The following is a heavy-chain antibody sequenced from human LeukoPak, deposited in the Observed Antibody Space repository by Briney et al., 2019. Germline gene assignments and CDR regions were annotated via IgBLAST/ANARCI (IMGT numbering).Heavy chain of an antibody. CDR3: ARDLVRGFSDY. J-gene: IGHJ4*02. CDR1: GFTFSSYW. D-gene: IGHD3-10*02. V-gene: IGHV3-7*01. CDR2: IKQDGSEK. Sequence: GGSLRLSCAASGFTFSSYWMSWVRQAPGKGLEWVANIKQDGSEKYYVDSVKGRFTISRDNAKDSLYLQMNSLRAEDTAVYYCARDLVRGFSDYWGQGTLVTVSS.